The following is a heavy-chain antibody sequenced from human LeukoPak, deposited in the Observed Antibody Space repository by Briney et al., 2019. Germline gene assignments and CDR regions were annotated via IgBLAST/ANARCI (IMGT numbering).Heavy chain of an antibody. CDR2: ISAYNGNT. D-gene: IGHD2-15*01. V-gene: IGHV1-18*01. CDR3: ARVTYCSGGSCPLADY. CDR1: GYTFTSYG. J-gene: IGHJ4*02. Sequence: GASVKVSCKASGYTFTSYGISWVRQAPGQGLEWMGWISAYNGNTNYAQKLQGRVTMTTDTSTSTAYMELRSLRSDDTAVYYCARVTYCSGGSCPLADYWGQGTLVTVSS.